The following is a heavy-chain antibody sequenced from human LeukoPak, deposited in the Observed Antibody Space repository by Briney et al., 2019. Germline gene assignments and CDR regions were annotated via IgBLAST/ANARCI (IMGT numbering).Heavy chain of an antibody. CDR1: GFTFSDYY. Sequence: GGSLRLSCAASGFTFSDYYMSWIRQAPGKGLEWVSYISTGSTYTNYADSVKGRFTISRDNAKNSLYLQMNSLRAEDTAVYYCAGDWAPCYENCFDPWGQGTLVTVSS. CDR2: ISTGSTYT. J-gene: IGHJ5*02. V-gene: IGHV3-11*06. D-gene: IGHD3-3*01. CDR3: AGDWAPCYENCFDP.